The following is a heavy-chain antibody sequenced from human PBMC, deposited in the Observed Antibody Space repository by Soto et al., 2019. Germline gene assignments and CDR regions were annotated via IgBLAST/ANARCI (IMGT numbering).Heavy chain of an antibody. CDR2: ISSNGCST. Sequence: GGSLRLSCAASGFTFSSYAMHWVRQAPGKGLEYVSAISSNGCSTYYANSVKGRFTISRDNSKNTLYLQMGSLRAEDMAVYFCARGLGVSCGCDCYLDYWGQGTLVTVSS. J-gene: IGHJ4*02. D-gene: IGHD2-21*02. CDR3: ARGLGVSCGCDCYLDY. V-gene: IGHV3-64*01. CDR1: GFTFSSYA.